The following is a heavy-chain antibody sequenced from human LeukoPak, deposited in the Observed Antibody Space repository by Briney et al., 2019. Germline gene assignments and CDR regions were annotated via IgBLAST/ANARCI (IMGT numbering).Heavy chain of an antibody. CDR1: GFTSSSYS. Sequence: QPGGSLRLSCAASGFTSSSYSVSWDRPAPGKGLEWVANIKQDGSEKYCVDSVKGRFTISRDNAKNSLYLQMNSLRAEDTAVYYCARQSSSWYEYWGQRTLVTVSS. CDR2: IKQDGSEK. CDR3: ARQSSSWYEY. D-gene: IGHD6-13*01. J-gene: IGHJ4*02. V-gene: IGHV3-7*01.